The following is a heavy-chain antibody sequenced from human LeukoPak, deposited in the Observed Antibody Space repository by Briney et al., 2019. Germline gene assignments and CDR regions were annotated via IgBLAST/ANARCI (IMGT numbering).Heavy chain of an antibody. D-gene: IGHD3-10*01. CDR3: ARRANNYGSGYFDY. CDR1: GGSISSSSYY. CDR2: IYYSGST. V-gene: IGHV4-39*07. J-gene: IGHJ4*02. Sequence: PSETLSLTCTVSGGSISSSSYYWGWIRQPPGKGLEWIGSIYYSGSTYYNPSLKSRVTISIDTSKNQFSLRLNSVTAADTAVYYCARRANNYGSGYFDYWGQGTLVTVSS.